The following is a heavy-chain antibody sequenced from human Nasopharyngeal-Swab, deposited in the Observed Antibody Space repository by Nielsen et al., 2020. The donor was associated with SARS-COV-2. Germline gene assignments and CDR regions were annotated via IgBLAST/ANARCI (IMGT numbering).Heavy chain of an antibody. J-gene: IGHJ6*02. CDR3: AASVVAATEYYYYGMDV. CDR1: GFTFTSSA. V-gene: IGHV1-58*02. D-gene: IGHD2-15*01. Sequence: SVKVSCKASGFTFTSSAMQWVRQARGRRLEWIGWIVVGSGNTNYAQKFQERVTITRDMSTSTAYMELSSLRSEDTAVYYCAASVVAATEYYYYGMDVWGQGTTVTVSS. CDR2: IVVGSGNT.